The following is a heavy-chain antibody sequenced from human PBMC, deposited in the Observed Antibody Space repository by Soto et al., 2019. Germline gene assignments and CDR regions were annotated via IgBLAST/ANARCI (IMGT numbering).Heavy chain of an antibody. D-gene: IGHD2-15*01. J-gene: IGHJ4*02. CDR2: IYYSGST. Sequence: PSETLSLTCTVSGGSISSGDYYWSWIRQPPGKGLEWIGYIYYSGSTYYNPSLKSRVTISVDTSKNQFSPKLSSVTAADTAVYYCARADCSGGSCPSGLATYFDYWGQGTLVTVSS. CDR3: ARADCSGGSCPSGLATYFDY. V-gene: IGHV4-30-4*01. CDR1: GGSISSGDYY.